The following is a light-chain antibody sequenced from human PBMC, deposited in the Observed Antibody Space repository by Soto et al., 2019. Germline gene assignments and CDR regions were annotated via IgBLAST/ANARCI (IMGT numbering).Light chain of an antibody. Sequence: QSVLTQPPSVSGAPGQRVTISCTGSSSNIGAGYGVHWYQQLPGTAPKVLIYDNTNRPSGVPDRFSGSKSGTSASLAISGLQSEDEADYYCATWDDSLNAWVFGGGTKLTVL. CDR3: ATWDDSLNAWV. CDR1: SSNIGAGYG. V-gene: IGLV1-40*01. CDR2: DNT. J-gene: IGLJ3*02.